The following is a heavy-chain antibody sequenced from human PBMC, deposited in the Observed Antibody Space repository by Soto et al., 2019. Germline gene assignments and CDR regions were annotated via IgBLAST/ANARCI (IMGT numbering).Heavy chain of an antibody. CDR1: GGSFSGYY. D-gene: IGHD2-2*01. CDR2: INHSGST. J-gene: IGHJ3*02. Sequence: QVQLQQWGAGLLKPSETLSLTCAVYGGSFSGYYWSWIRQPPGKGLEWIGEINHSGSTNYNPSLKSRVTISEDTAKNPFSLKLSSVTAADTAVYYCARESGRRGCSSTSCYAIYAFDIWGQGTMVTVSS. CDR3: ARESGRRGCSSTSCYAIYAFDI. V-gene: IGHV4-34*01.